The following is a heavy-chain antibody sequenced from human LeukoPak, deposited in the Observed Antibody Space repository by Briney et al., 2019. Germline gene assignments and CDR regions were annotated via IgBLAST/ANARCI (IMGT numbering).Heavy chain of an antibody. Sequence: ASVKVSCKASGYTFTCYYMHWVRQAPGPGLEWMGWVNPNSGGTNYTQKFQGRVTMTRDTSISTAYMELSRLRSDDTAVYYCARDITTGTTDYWGQGTLVTVPS. D-gene: IGHD1-7*01. CDR1: GYTFTCYY. V-gene: IGHV1-2*02. CDR3: ARDITTGTTDY. J-gene: IGHJ4*02. CDR2: VNPNSGGT.